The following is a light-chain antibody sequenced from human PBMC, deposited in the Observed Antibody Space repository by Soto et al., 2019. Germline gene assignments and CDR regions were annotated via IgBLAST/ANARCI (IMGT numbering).Light chain of an antibody. Sequence: QSALTQPASVSGSPGQSITISCTGTSSDVGGYNYVSCYQQHPGKAPKFMIYDVSNRPSGVSNRFSGSKSGNTASLTISGLQAEDEADYYCSSYTSSSTLVVFGGGTKLTVL. CDR1: SSDVGGYNY. J-gene: IGLJ2*01. CDR2: DVS. CDR3: SSYTSSSTLVV. V-gene: IGLV2-14*01.